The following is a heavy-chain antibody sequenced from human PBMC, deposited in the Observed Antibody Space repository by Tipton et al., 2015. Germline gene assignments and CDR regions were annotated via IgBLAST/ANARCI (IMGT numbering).Heavy chain of an antibody. D-gene: IGHD1-14*01. CDR1: GFIFITYS. CDR3: ARDNWNHHFDY. CDR2: ISSSSSYI. J-gene: IGHJ4*02. Sequence: SLRLSCAVSGFIFITYSMNWVRQAPGKGLEWVSSISSSSSYIYYADSVKGRFTISRDNAKNSLYLEMNSLRVEDTAVYYCARDNWNHHFDYWGQGTLVTVSS. V-gene: IGHV3-21*01.